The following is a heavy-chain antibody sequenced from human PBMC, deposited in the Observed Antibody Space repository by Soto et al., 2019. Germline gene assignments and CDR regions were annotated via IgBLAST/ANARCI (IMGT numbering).Heavy chain of an antibody. V-gene: IGHV3-30*18. CDR2: ISYDGSNK. Sequence: QVQLVESGGGVVQPGRSLRLSCAASGFTFSSYGMHWVRQAPGKGLEWVAVISYDGSNKYYADSVKGRFTISRDNSKNTLYLQMNGLRAEDTAVYYCAKDQGHDYDFWSGYATYYYYGMDVWGQGTTVTVSS. CDR3: AKDQGHDYDFWSGYATYYYYGMDV. D-gene: IGHD3-3*01. CDR1: GFTFSSYG. J-gene: IGHJ6*02.